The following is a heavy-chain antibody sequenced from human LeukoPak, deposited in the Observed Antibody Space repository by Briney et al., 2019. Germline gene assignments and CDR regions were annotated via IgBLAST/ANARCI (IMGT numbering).Heavy chain of an antibody. V-gene: IGHV3-30*02. J-gene: IGHJ4*02. CDR1: GFTFSSYG. Sequence: GGSLRLSCAASGFTFSSYGMHWVRQAPGKGLEWVAFIRYDGSNKYYADSVKGRFTISRDNSKNTLYLQMNSLRAEDTAVYYCATTRIAAAGTGDYWGQGTLVTVSS. CDR2: IRYDGSNK. CDR3: ATTRIAAAGTGDY. D-gene: IGHD6-13*01.